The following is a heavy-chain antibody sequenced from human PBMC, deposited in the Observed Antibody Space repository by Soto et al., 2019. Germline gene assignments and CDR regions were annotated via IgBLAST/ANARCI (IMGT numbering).Heavy chain of an antibody. CDR2: IISGGTRV. CDR1: GFTFSSDF. J-gene: IGHJ6*02. V-gene: IGHV3-74*01. CDR3: ARERTSKGGMDI. Sequence: LRLSCAASGFTFSSDFMNLVRQSPWKGLEWVSRIISGGTRVSYADSVKGRFIITRDNAKNTLYLEMHSLTADDTAVYYCARERTSKGGMDIWGQGTTVTVSS.